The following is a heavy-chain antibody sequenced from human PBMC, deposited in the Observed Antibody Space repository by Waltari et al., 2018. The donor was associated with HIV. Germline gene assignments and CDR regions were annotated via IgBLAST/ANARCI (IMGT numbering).Heavy chain of an antibody. Sequence: VQLVQSGTEVKKPGESLTISCKAPGYRVTTYWLAWVRQRPGKGLEWMGIVYPGDSETRYSPSFEGQVTISVDKSIATAYLQWSSLKASDSAVYYCARPGLAYCGGDCYYHFWGQGTLVSVSS. J-gene: IGHJ4*02. CDR2: VYPGDSET. CDR3: ARPGLAYCGGDCYYHF. V-gene: IGHV5-51*01. D-gene: IGHD2-21*02. CDR1: GYRVTTYW.